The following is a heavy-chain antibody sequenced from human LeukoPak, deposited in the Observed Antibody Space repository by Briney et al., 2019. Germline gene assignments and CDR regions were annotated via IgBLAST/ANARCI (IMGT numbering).Heavy chain of an antibody. Sequence: ASVKVSCKASGYTFTGYYMHWVRQAPGQGLKWMGRINPNSGGTNYAQKFQGRVTMTRDTSISTAYMELSRLRSDDTAVYYCARAGPVRDSFGGVIVWFDPWGQGTLVTVSS. CDR2: INPNSGGT. J-gene: IGHJ5*02. D-gene: IGHD3-16*02. CDR3: ARAGPVRDSFGGVIVWFDP. V-gene: IGHV1-2*06. CDR1: GYTFTGYY.